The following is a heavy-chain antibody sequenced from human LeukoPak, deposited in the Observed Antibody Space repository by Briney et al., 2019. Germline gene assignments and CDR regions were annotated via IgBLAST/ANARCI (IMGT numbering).Heavy chain of an antibody. V-gene: IGHV3-13*01. J-gene: IGHJ4*02. CDR1: GFTFSSYD. CDR3: ARGGNSSSWYNFDY. CDR2: IGTAGDT. Sequence: GGSLRLSCAASGFTFSSYDMHWVRQVTGKGLEWVSAIGTAGDTYYPGSVKGRFTISRENAKNSLYLQMNSLRAEDTAVYYCARGGNSSSWYNFDYWGQGTLVTVSS. D-gene: IGHD6-13*01.